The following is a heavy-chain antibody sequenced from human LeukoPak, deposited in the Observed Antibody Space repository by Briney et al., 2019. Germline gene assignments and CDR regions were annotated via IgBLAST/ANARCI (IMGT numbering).Heavy chain of an antibody. V-gene: IGHV4-34*01. D-gene: IGHD6-25*01. CDR2: INHSGST. Sequence: GSLRLSCAASGFTFSSYGMHWIRQPPGKGLEWIGEINHSGSTNYNPSLKSRVTISVDTSKNQFSLKLSSVTAADTAVYYCARGRLAFLAAARYNWFDPWGQGTLVTVSS. J-gene: IGHJ5*02. CDR1: GFTFSSYG. CDR3: ARGRLAFLAAARYNWFDP.